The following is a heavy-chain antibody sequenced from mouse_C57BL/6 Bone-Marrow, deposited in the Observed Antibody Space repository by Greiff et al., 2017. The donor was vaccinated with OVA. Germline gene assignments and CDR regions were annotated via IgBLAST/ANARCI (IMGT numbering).Heavy chain of an antibody. CDR1: GYTFTSYT. Sequence: QVQLQQSGAELARPGASVKMSCKASGYTFTSYTMHWVKQRPGQGLEWIGYINPSSGYTKYNQKFKDKATLTADKSSSTAYMKLSSLTSEDSAVYYCARWGGAWFAYWGQGTLVTVSA. CDR3: ARWGGAWFAY. CDR2: INPSSGYT. V-gene: IGHV1-4*01. J-gene: IGHJ3*01.